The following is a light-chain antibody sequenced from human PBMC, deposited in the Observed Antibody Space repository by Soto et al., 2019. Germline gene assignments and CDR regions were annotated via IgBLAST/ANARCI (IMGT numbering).Light chain of an antibody. J-gene: IGKJ1*01. Sequence: ENVLTQSPGTLSLSPGERATLSCRASQSVSSSYLAWYQQKPGQAPRLLIYDASSRATGIPDRFSGSGSGRDFTLTISRLEPEDFAVYFCQQYGSSPRTFGQGTKVEIK. CDR1: QSVSSSY. CDR2: DAS. V-gene: IGKV3-20*01. CDR3: QQYGSSPRT.